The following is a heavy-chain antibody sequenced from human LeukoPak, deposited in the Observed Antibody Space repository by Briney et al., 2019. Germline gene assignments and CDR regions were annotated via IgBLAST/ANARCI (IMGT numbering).Heavy chain of an antibody. CDR3: ARGIKWELLPFFDY. D-gene: IGHD1-26*01. CDR2: IYTSGST. V-gene: IGHV4-4*07. Sequence: PSETLSLTCTVSGGSISSYYWSWIRQPAGKGLEWIGRIYTSGSTNYNPSLKSRVTMSVDTSKNQFSLKLSSVTAADTAVYYCARGIKWELLPFFDYWGQGTLVTVSS. J-gene: IGHJ4*02. CDR1: GGSISSYY.